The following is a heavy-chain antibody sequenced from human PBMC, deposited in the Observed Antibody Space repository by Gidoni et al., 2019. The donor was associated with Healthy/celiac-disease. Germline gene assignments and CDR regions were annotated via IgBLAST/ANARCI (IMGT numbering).Heavy chain of an antibody. V-gene: IGHV4-38-2*02. CDR1: GYSISSGYY. J-gene: IGHJ6*02. CDR2: IYHSGST. CDR3: ARDTAMASGFLSLYGMDV. D-gene: IGHD5-18*01. Sequence: QVQLQESGPGLVKPSETLSLTCAVSGYSISSGYYWGWIRQPPGKGLEWIGSIYHSGSTYYNPSLKSRVTISVDTSKNQFSLKLSSVTAADTAVYYCARDTAMASGFLSLYGMDVWGQGTTVTVSS.